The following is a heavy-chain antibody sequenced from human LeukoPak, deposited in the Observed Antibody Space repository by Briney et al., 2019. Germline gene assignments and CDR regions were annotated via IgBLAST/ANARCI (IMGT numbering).Heavy chain of an antibody. CDR1: GGSISSYY. CDR2: IYYSGST. Sequence: SETLSLTCTVSGGSISSYYWSWIRQPPGKGLEWIGYIYYSGSTNYNPSLKSRVTISVDTSKSQFSLKLSSVTAADTAVYYCARGLVVVAATFDYWGQGTLVTVSS. V-gene: IGHV4-59*12. D-gene: IGHD2-15*01. J-gene: IGHJ4*02. CDR3: ARGLVVVAATFDY.